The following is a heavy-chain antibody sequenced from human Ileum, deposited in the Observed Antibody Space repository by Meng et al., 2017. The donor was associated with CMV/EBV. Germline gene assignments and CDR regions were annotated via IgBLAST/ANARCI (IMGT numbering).Heavy chain of an antibody. CDR2: IRYDGSNK. V-gene: IGHV3-30*02. J-gene: IGHJ6*02. D-gene: IGHD5-12*01. CDR3: ARDSTQWLRVAHEAFDV. Sequence: GGSLRLSCAASGFTFSSYWMHWVRQAPGKGLEWVAFIRYDGSNKYYADSVKGRFTISRDNSKNTLYLQMNSLRAEDTAVYYCARDSTQWLRVAHEAFDVWGQGTTVTVSS. CDR1: GFTFSSYW.